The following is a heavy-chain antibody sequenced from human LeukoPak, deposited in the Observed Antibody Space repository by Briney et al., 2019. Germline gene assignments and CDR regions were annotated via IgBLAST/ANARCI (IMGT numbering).Heavy chain of an antibody. V-gene: IGHV3-33*01. CDR1: EFSFSNYG. Sequence: PGGSLRLSCAASEFSFSNYGMHWVRQAPGKGLEWVAVIWNDGSNEYYADSVKGRFTISRDNSKNTLYLQMNSLRAEDTAVYYCARGGSYFDISGYYFYWGQGTLVTVSS. CDR3: ARGGSYFDISGYYFY. J-gene: IGHJ4*02. CDR2: IWNDGSNE. D-gene: IGHD3-22*01.